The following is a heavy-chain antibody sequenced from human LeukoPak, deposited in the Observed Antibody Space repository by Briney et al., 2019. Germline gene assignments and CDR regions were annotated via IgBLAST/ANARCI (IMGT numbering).Heavy chain of an antibody. D-gene: IGHD3-10*01. Sequence: GGSLRLSCAASGFTFSSYGMHWVRQAPGKGLEWVAFIRYDGSNEFYADSVKGRFTISRDNSKNTLYLQMNSLRTEDTAVYYCAKDLYGSGSYQIRLFDYWGQGTLVTVSS. CDR1: GFTFSSYG. CDR2: IRYDGSNE. J-gene: IGHJ4*02. V-gene: IGHV3-30*02. CDR3: AKDLYGSGSYQIRLFDY.